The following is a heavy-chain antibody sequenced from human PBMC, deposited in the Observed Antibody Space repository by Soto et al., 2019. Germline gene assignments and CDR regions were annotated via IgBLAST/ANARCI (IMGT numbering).Heavy chain of an antibody. Sequence: GVSLRISCAASAFIFSDYAMTWVRQAPGKGLEWVSTISRDAANTHYADSVKGRFTISRDNSKNTLYLQMSSLRGEDTALYYCAKDPSTGYADHWGQGTLVTVSS. CDR3: AKDPSTGYADH. V-gene: IGHV3-23*01. J-gene: IGHJ4*02. CDR1: AFIFSDYA. D-gene: IGHD3-9*01. CDR2: ISRDAANT.